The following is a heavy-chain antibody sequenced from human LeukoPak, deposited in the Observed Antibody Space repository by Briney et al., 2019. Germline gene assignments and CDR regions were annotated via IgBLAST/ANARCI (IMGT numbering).Heavy chain of an antibody. Sequence: GGSLRLSCAASGLTFSSSAMSWVRQAPGKGLQWVAAISGSGDTTHYADSVKGRFTISRDNSKNTLYLQMNSLRAEDTAVYYCAKDPVYRVNWFDPWGQGTLVTVSS. J-gene: IGHJ5*02. CDR2: ISGSGDTT. CDR3: AKDPVYRVNWFDP. D-gene: IGHD3-16*02. V-gene: IGHV3-23*01. CDR1: GLTFSSSA.